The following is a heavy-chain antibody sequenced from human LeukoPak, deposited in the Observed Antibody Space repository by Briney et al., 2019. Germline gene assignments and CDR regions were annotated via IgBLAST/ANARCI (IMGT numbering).Heavy chain of an antibody. CDR3: AGDGTGVLPGDAFDI. J-gene: IGHJ3*02. CDR2: ISHTANDI. V-gene: IGHV3-21*05. D-gene: IGHD1-1*01. CDR1: GFSFSTHS. Sequence: GGSLTLSCAASGFSFSTHSMNWVRQAPGKGLEWVSYISHTANDIYYGESVRGRFTISRDNAKNSVYSQMHSLRAEDTAVYYCAGDGTGVLPGDAFDIWSQGTMVTVSS.